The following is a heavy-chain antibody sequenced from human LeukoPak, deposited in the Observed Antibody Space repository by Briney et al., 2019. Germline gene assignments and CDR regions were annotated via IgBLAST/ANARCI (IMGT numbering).Heavy chain of an antibody. CDR2: IYHSGST. CDR1: GGSISSGGYS. J-gene: IGHJ4*02. V-gene: IGHV4-30-2*01. CDR3: ASSGPYTYPLSGNDY. Sequence: SETLSLTCAVSGGSISSGGYSWSWIRQPPGKGLEWIGYIYHSGSTYYNPSLKSRVTISVDTSKNQFSLKLSSVTAADTAVYYCASSGPYTYPLSGNDYWGQGTLVTVSS. D-gene: IGHD2-15*01.